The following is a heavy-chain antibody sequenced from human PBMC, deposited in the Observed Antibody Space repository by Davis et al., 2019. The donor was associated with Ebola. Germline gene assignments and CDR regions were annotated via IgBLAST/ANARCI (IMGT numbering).Heavy chain of an antibody. CDR3: ARLTGGGYSYGYFDY. CDR2: ISSSSSYT. Sequence: PGGSLRLSCAASGFTFSDYYMSWIRQAPGKGLEWVSYISSSSSYTNYADSVKGRFTISRDNAKNSLYLQMNSLRAEDTAVYYCARLTGGGYSYGYFDYWGQGTLVTVSS. CDR1: GFTFSDYY. V-gene: IGHV3-11*06. J-gene: IGHJ4*02. D-gene: IGHD5-18*01.